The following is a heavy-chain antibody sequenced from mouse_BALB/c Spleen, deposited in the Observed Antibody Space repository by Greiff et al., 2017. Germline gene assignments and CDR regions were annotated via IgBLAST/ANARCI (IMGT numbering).Heavy chain of an antibody. V-gene: IGHV5-6-3*01. CDR2: INSNGGST. CDR3: ARSRGDY. Sequence: DVHLVESGGGLVQPGGSLKLSCAASGFTFSSYGMSWVRQTPDKRLELVATINSNGGSTYYPDSVKGRFTISRDNAKNTLYLQMSSLKSEDTAMYYCARSRGDYWGQGTTLTVSS. CDR1: GFTFSSYG. J-gene: IGHJ2*01.